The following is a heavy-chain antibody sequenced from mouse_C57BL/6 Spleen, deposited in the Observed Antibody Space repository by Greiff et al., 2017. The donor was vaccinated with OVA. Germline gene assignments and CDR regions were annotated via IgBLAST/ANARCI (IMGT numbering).Heavy chain of an antibody. CDR1: GYTFTSYW. V-gene: IGHV1-69*01. CDR2: IDPSDSYT. CDR3: ARDYGNYRDY. J-gene: IGHJ2*01. Sequence: VQLQQPGAELVMPGASVKLSCKASGYTFTSYWMHWVKQRPGQGLEWIGEIDPSDSYTNYNQKFKGKSTLTVDKSSSTAYMQLSSLTSEHSAVYYCARDYGNYRDYWGQGTTLTVSS. D-gene: IGHD2-1*01.